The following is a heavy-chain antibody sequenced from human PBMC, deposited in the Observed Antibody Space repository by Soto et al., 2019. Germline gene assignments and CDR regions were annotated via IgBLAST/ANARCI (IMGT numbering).Heavy chain of an antibody. Sequence: QVQLVESGGGVVQPGRSLRLSCAASGFTFSGYGMHWVRQAPGKGLEWVAFISYDGSNKYYADSVKGQFTISRDNSKNTLYLQRNSLRAEDTAVYYCAGDYLDYWGQGALVTVSS. J-gene: IGHJ4*02. CDR2: ISYDGSNK. V-gene: IGHV3-30*03. CDR1: GFTFSGYG. CDR3: AGDYLDY.